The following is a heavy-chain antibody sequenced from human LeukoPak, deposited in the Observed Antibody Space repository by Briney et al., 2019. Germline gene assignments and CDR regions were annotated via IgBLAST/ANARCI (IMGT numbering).Heavy chain of an antibody. Sequence: SQTLSLTCTVSGGSISSGDYCWGWIRQPPGKGLEWIGSIYYSGSTYYNPSLRSRVTISVDTSKNQFSLNLSSVTATDTAVYFCARRGSGWQLDCWGQGTLVTVSS. D-gene: IGHD6-19*01. J-gene: IGHJ4*02. CDR2: IYYSGST. CDR3: ARRGSGWQLDC. V-gene: IGHV4-39*01. CDR1: GGSISSGDYC.